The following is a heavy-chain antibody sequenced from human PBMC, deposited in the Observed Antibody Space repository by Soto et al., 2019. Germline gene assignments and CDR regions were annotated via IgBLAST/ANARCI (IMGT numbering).Heavy chain of an antibody. CDR1: GFTFSDYY. J-gene: IGHJ5*02. V-gene: IGHV3-11*01. D-gene: IGHD6-19*01. CDR2: ISSSGSTI. CDR3: AQPLRTARSGWSLAPVA. Sequence: GGSLRLSCAASGFTFSDYYMSWIRQAPGKGLEWVSYISSSGSTIYYADLVKGRFTISRDNAKNSLYLQMNSLRAEDTAVYYCAQPLRTARSGWSLAPVAWGQGTLVTVSS.